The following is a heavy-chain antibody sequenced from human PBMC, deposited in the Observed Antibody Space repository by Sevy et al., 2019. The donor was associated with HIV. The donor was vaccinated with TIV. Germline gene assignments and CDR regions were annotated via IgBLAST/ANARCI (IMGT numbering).Heavy chain of an antibody. V-gene: IGHV1-2*06. Sequence: ASVKVSCKASGYTFTDDYLHWVRQAPGQGLEWMGRIYPNSGGTNYAQKFQGKVTMTRDTSISTAYMELSRLRPDDTAVYFCARVAAGGTTNSGMDVWGQGTTVTVSS. J-gene: IGHJ6*02. CDR3: ARVAAGGTTNSGMDV. D-gene: IGHD1-7*01. CDR1: GYTFTDDY. CDR2: IYPNSGGT.